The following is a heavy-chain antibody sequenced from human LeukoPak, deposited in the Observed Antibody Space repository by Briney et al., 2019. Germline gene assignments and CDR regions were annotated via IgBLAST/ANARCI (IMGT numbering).Heavy chain of an antibody. CDR3: AKLWSTISHDAFDI. CDR1: GFTFSSYG. CDR2: ISYDGSNK. J-gene: IGHJ3*02. D-gene: IGHD3-10*01. Sequence: PGGSLRLSCAASGFTFSSYGMHWVRQAPGKGLEWVAVISYDGSNKYYADSVKGRFTISRDNSKNTLYLQMNSLRAEDTAVYYCAKLWSTISHDAFDIWGQGTMVTVSS. V-gene: IGHV3-30*18.